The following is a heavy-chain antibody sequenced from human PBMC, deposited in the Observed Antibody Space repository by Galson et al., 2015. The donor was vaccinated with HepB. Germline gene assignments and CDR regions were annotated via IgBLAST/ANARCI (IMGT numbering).Heavy chain of an antibody. V-gene: IGHV4-34*01. J-gene: IGHJ4*02. CDR2: INHSGST. CDR3: ARGLNDGDYGY. Sequence: ETLSLTCAVYGGSFSGYYWSWIRQPPGKGLEWIGEINHSGSTNYNPSLKSRVTISVDTSKNQFSLKLSSVTAADTAVYYCARGLNDGDYGYWGQGTLVTVSS. CDR1: GGSFSGYY. D-gene: IGHD4-17*01.